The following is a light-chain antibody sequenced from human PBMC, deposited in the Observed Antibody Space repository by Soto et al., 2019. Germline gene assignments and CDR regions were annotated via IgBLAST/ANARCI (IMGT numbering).Light chain of an antibody. J-gene: IGKJ1*01. CDR3: QQFDESRQVWT. CDR2: DTS. CDR1: QSVGRNF. V-gene: IGKV3-20*01. Sequence: MVLTQSPDTVSLYPGETATLTCRASQSVGRNFLRWYQQKPGQAPRLLMYDTSSRASGIPDRFSGSGSVTDFTLTISRLEPEDFAVYYCQQFDESRQVWTFGQGTKVDIK.